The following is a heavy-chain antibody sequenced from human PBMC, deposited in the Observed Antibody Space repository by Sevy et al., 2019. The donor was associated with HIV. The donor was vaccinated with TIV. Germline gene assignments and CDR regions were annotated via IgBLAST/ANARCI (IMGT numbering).Heavy chain of an antibody. CDR2: MNPNSGNT. J-gene: IGHJ4*02. V-gene: IGHV1-8*01. Sequence: ASVKVSCKASGYTFTSYDINWVRQATGQGLEWMGWMNPNSGNTGYAQKFHGRVTMTRNTSISTAYMELSSLRSEDTAVYYCARGIAAAGLFDYWGQGTLVTVSS. CDR1: GYTFTSYD. D-gene: IGHD6-13*01. CDR3: ARGIAAAGLFDY.